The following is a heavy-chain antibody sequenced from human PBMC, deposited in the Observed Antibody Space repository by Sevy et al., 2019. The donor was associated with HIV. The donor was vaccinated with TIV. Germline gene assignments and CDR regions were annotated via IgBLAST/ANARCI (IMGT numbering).Heavy chain of an antibody. V-gene: IGHV3-23*01. CDR2: ISGSGGSP. CDR3: DQELKKWFF. D-gene: IGHD3-10*01. Sequence: GGSLRLSCVASGLTFSSYAMNWVRQAPGKGLEWVSYISGSGGSPYYADSVKGRFTISRDNSKNTLYLQMNSLRVDDTADYYCDQELKKWFFWGQGTLVTVSS. J-gene: IGHJ4*02. CDR1: GLTFSSYA.